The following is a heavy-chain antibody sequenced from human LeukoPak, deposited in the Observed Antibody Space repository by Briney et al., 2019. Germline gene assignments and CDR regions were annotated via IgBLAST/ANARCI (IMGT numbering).Heavy chain of an antibody. CDR1: GYTFTSYD. V-gene: IGHV1-8*03. CDR2: MNPNSGNT. CDR3: ARGYDFWSGYYTGPFDY. D-gene: IGHD3-3*01. J-gene: IGHJ4*02. Sequence: ASVKVSCKASGYTFTSYDINWVRQATGQGLEWMGWMNPNSGNTGYAQKFQGRVTITRNTSISTAYMELSSLRSEDTAVYYCARGYDFWSGYYTGPFDYWGRGTLVTVSS.